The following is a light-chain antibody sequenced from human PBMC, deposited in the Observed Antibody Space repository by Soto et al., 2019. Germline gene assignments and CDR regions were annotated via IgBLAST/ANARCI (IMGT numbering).Light chain of an antibody. CDR3: QNYNLAPWT. Sequence: DIQMTQSPSSLSASVGDRVTITCRASQGISNYLAWYQQQPGKVPKLLIYVASTLQSGVPSRFSVSGSGTDSTLTISSRQPIDVATDYFQNYNLAPWTFGQGTNVEIK. CDR2: VAS. J-gene: IGKJ1*01. CDR1: QGISNY. V-gene: IGKV1-27*01.